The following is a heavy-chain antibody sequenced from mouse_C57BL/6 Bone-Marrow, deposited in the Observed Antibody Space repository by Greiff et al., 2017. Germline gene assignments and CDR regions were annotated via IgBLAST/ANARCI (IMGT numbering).Heavy chain of an antibody. CDR2: IYPGSGNT. CDR1: GYTFTDYY. CDR3: ERGIYYGSRSLAMDY. V-gene: IGHV1-76*01. D-gene: IGHD1-1*01. Sequence: VQLQQSGAELVRPGASVKLSCKASGYTFTDYYINWVKQRPGQGLEWIARIYPGSGNTYYNEKFKGKATLTAEKSSSTAYMHLSSLTSADSAVYCCERGIYYGSRSLAMDYWGQGTSVTVSS. J-gene: IGHJ4*01.